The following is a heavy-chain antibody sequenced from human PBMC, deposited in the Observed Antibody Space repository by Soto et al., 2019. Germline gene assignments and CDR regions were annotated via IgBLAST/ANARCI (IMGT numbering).Heavy chain of an antibody. CDR1: TGSITSGDYF. Sequence: QLLESGPGLVKPSETLSLTCTVSTGSITSGDYFWGWIRQPPGNGLEFIGSMHSSGGTYYSPSLESRVSLSMDKSKNQFSLKMASVTTADTAVYFCAGVGVGATRQTGSDHWGQGTLVTVS. CDR3: AGVGVGATRQTGSDH. D-gene: IGHD1-26*01. J-gene: IGHJ4*02. CDR2: MHSSGGT. V-gene: IGHV4-39*01.